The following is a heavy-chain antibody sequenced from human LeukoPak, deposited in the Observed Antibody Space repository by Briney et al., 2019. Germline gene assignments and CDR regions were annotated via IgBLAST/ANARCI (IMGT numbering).Heavy chain of an antibody. CDR1: GGTFSSYA. Sequence: ASVKVSCKASGGTFSSYAISWVRQAPGQGLDWMGGIIPIFGTANYAQKFQGRVTITTDESTSTAYMELSSLRSEDTAVYYCARAYPVLEWPHHDAFDIWGQGTMVTVSS. V-gene: IGHV1-69*05. D-gene: IGHD3-3*01. J-gene: IGHJ3*02. CDR2: IIPIFGTA. CDR3: ARAYPVLEWPHHDAFDI.